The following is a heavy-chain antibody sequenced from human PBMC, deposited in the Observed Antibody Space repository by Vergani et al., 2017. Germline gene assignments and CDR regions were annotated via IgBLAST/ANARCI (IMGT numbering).Heavy chain of an antibody. D-gene: IGHD6-13*01. CDR2: FYPGGGT. Sequence: QVQLQESGPGLVRPSQTLSLTYTVSGGSISSGSYYWSWFRQPAGKGLEWIGRFYPGGGTSYNPSLKSRVTISVDTSKNQFSLQLSSVTAADTAVYYCARDPLYSTTWPFLLLDMDVWGQGTTVTVSS. CDR3: ARDPLYSTTWPFLLLDMDV. CDR1: GGSISSGSYY. V-gene: IGHV4-61*02. J-gene: IGHJ6*02.